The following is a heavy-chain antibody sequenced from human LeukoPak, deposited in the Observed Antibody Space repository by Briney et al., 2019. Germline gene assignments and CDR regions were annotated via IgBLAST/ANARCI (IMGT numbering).Heavy chain of an antibody. CDR3: ARDKQSTAGNWFDP. J-gene: IGHJ5*02. Sequence: GASVKVSCKASGYTFTDYYIHWVRQAPGQGLEWMGRINPNSGGTNYAQRFQGRVTVTRDTSISTAYMELSTLRSDDAAVYYCARDKQSTAGNWFDPWGQGTLVTVSS. CDR2: INPNSGGT. D-gene: IGHD1-14*01. V-gene: IGHV1-2*06. CDR1: GYTFTDYY.